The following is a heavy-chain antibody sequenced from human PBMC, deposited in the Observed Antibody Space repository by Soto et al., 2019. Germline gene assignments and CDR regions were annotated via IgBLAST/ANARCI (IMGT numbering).Heavy chain of an antibody. Sequence: SETLSLTCAVYGGSFSGYYWSWIRRPPGKGLEWIGEINHSGSTNYNPSLKSRVTISVDTSKNQFSLKLSSVTAADTAVYYCARGRVAAASWVTYYYYYGMDVWSQGTTVTVSS. CDR2: INHSGST. CDR3: ARGRVAAASWVTYYYYYGMDV. D-gene: IGHD6-13*01. CDR1: GGSFSGYY. J-gene: IGHJ6*02. V-gene: IGHV4-34*01.